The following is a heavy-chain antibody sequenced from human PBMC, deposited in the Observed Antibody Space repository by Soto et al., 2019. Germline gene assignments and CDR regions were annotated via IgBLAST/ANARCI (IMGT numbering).Heavy chain of an antibody. CDR3: VKGGSGVLRFLEWLPSGDKFDY. CDR2: ISSNGGST. D-gene: IGHD3-3*01. J-gene: IGHJ4*02. Sequence: GGSLRLSCSASGFTFSSYAMHWVRQAPGKGLEYVSAISSNGGSTYYADSVKGRFTISRDNSKNTLYLQMSSLRAEDTAVYYCVKGGSGVLRFLEWLPSGDKFDYWGQGTLVTVSS. CDR1: GFTFSSYA. V-gene: IGHV3-64D*06.